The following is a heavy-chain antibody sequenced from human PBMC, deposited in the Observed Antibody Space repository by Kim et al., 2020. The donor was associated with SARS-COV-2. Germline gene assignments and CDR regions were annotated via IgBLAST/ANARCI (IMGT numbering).Heavy chain of an antibody. J-gene: IGHJ5*02. D-gene: IGHD3-16*01. CDR3: ARGGSWFDP. Sequence: GTANYAQKFQGRVTITADESTSTAYMELSSLRSEDTAVYYCARGGSWFDPWGQGTLVTVSS. CDR2: GTA. V-gene: IGHV1-69*01.